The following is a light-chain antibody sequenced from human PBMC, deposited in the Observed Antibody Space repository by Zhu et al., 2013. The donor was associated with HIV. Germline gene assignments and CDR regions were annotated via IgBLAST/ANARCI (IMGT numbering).Light chain of an antibody. CDR3: LQSNSYPRT. V-gene: IGKV1-8*01. CDR1: QGISSY. J-gene: IGKJ2*02. CDR2: AAS. Sequence: AIRMTQSPSSFSASTGDRVTITCRASQGISSYLAWYQQKPGKAPKLLIYAASTLQSGVPSRFSGSGSETDFTLTISSLQPEDFATYYCLQSNSYPRTFGQGTRLEIK.